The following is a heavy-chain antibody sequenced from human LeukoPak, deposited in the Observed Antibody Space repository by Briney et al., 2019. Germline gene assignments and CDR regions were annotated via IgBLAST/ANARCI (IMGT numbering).Heavy chain of an antibody. Sequence: GGSLRLSCAASGFTFSSYAMAWVRQAPGKGLEWGSAISSSGDNTYYADSVRGRFTISRDNSKNTLYLQLNSLRAGDTALYYCARERRDFGDPLDYWGQGTLVTVSS. CDR1: GFTFSSYA. V-gene: IGHV3-23*01. J-gene: IGHJ4*02. CDR2: ISSSGDNT. D-gene: IGHD4-17*01. CDR3: ARERRDFGDPLDY.